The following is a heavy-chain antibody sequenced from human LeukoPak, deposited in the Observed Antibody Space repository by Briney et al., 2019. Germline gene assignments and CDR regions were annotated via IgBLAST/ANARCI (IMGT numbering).Heavy chain of an antibody. CDR2: IHSDGSTT. Sequence: PGGSLRLSCAASGFTFSSYWMHWVRQAPGKGLVWVSRIHSDGSTTSYADSVKGRFTNSRDNAKNTLYLQMNSLRAEDTAVYYCARRASSAYYYAIDYWGQGTLVSVSS. CDR3: ARRASSAYYYAIDY. V-gene: IGHV3-74*01. J-gene: IGHJ4*02. D-gene: IGHD3-22*01. CDR1: GFTFSSYW.